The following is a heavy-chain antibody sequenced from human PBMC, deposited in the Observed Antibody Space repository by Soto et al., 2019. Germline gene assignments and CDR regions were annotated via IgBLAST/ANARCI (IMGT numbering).Heavy chain of an antibody. J-gene: IGHJ4*02. Sequence: GGSLRLSCAGSGFTFSSYAMHWVRQAPGKGLEYVSAITSNGGSTYYANSVKGRFTISRDNSKNTLYLQMGSLRAEDMAVYYCARYGADGDYADYWGQGTLVTVSS. CDR2: ITSNGGST. V-gene: IGHV3-64*01. D-gene: IGHD4-17*01. CDR1: GFTFSSYA. CDR3: ARYGADGDYADY.